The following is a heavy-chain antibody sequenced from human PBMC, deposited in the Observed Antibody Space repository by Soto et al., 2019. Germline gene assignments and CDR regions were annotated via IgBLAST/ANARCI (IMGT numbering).Heavy chain of an antibody. CDR3: ARDSRSGWYDQYYYGMDV. J-gene: IGHJ6*02. CDR2: ISSSSSTI. D-gene: IGHD6-19*01. V-gene: IGHV3-48*02. Sequence: GGSLRLSCAASGFTFSSYSMNWVRQAPGKGLEWVSYISSSSSTIYYADSVKGRFTISRDNAKNSLYLQMNSLRDEDTAVYYCARDSRSGWYDQYYYGMDVWGQGTTVTVSS. CDR1: GFTFSSYS.